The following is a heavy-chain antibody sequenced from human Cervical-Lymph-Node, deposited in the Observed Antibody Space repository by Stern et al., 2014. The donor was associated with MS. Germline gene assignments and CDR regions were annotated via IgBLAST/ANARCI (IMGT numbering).Heavy chain of an antibody. D-gene: IGHD6-6*01. CDR1: GFTFDDYA. CDR3: AKDMRGGSSYAMDV. CDR2: ISGNGGKT. Sequence: EVQLVESGGGLVQPGRSLRLSCAASGFTFDDYAMHWVRQAPGEGLEWVSGISGNGGKTDYADSVKGRFTISRDNAKNSLYLQMDSLRAEDTALYYCAKDMRGGSSYAMDVWGQGNTVTVSS. V-gene: IGHV3-9*01. J-gene: IGHJ6*02.